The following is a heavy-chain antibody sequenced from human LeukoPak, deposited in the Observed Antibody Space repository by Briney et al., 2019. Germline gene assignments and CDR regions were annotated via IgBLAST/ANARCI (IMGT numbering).Heavy chain of an antibody. CDR2: ISYDGSNK. CDR3: ARDLLGESYY. Sequence: GSLRLSCAASGFTFSSYAMHWVRQAPGKGLEWVAVISYDGSNKYYADSVKGRFTISRDNSKNTLYLQMNSLRAEDTAVYYCARDLLGESYYWGQGTLVTVSS. J-gene: IGHJ4*02. CDR1: GFTFSSYA. D-gene: IGHD3-16*01. V-gene: IGHV3-30-3*01.